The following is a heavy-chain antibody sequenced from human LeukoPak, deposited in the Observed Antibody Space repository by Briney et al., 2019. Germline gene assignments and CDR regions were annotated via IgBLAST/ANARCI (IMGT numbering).Heavy chain of an antibody. J-gene: IGHJ5*02. CDR2: IYWDDDK. D-gene: IGHD4-11*01. CDR3: AHRRNYNWFDP. CDR1: GFSLSTTGVG. Sequence: ESGPTLVNPTQPLTLTCTFSGFSLSTTGVGVGWIRQPPGKALEWLALIYWDDDKRYITSLKSRLTITKDTSKNQVVLTMTNMDPVDTATYYCAHRRNYNWFDPWGQGTLVTVSS. V-gene: IGHV2-5*02.